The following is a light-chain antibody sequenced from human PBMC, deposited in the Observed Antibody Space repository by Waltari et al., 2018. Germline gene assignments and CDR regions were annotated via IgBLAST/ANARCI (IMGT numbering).Light chain of an antibody. J-gene: IGLJ2*01. Sequence: HSALTQPASVSGSPGQSITIPCTGTSSDIGNYNYVSWYQQHPGKAPKLMIFDVRNRPSGVSDRFSGSKSGNTASLTISGLQAEDEADYYCSSYISSDTLELFGGGTSLTVL. V-gene: IGLV2-14*03. CDR3: SSYISSDTLEL. CDR1: SSDIGNYNY. CDR2: DVR.